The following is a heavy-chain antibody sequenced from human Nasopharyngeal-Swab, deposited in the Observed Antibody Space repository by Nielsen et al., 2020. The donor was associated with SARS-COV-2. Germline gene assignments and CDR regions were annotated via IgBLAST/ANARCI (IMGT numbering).Heavy chain of an antibody. CDR2: ISSSGSTI. Sequence: GESLKISCAASGFTFSDYYMSWIRQAPGKGLEWVSYISSSGSTIYYADSVKGRFTISRDNAKNSLYLQMNSLRAEDTAVYYYATLYYSAIYEVYYYYYGMDVWGQGTTVTVSS. D-gene: IGHD5/OR15-5a*01. CDR3: ATLYYSAIYEVYYYYYGMDV. J-gene: IGHJ6*02. V-gene: IGHV3-11*04. CDR1: GFTFSDYY.